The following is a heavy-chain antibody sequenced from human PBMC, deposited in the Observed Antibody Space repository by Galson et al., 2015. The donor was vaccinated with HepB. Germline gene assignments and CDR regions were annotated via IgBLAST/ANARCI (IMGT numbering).Heavy chain of an antibody. V-gene: IGHV3-74*01. D-gene: IGHD6-19*01. CDR1: GFTFSSYW. Sequence: SLRLSCAASGFTFSSYWMHWVRQAPGKGLVWVSRINSDGSSTSYADSVKGRFTISRDNAKNTLYLQMNSLRAEDTAVYYCATTVAGTHTPFDYWGQGTLVTVSS. J-gene: IGHJ4*02. CDR2: INSDGSST. CDR3: ATTVAGTHTPFDY.